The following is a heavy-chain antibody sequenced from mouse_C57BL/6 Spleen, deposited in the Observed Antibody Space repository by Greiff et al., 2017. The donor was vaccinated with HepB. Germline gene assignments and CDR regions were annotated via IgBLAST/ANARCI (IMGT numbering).Heavy chain of an antibody. D-gene: IGHD1-1*01. CDR3: ARRKGTTVVARDWYFDV. V-gene: IGHV1-80*01. CDR2: IYPGDGDT. Sequence: VQLQQSGAELVKPGASVKISCKASGYAFSSYWMNWVKQRPGKGLEWIGQIYPGDGDTNYNGKFKGKATLTADKSSSTAYMQLSSLTSEDSAVYFCARRKGTTVVARDWYFDVWGTGTTVTVSS. CDR1: GYAFSSYW. J-gene: IGHJ1*03.